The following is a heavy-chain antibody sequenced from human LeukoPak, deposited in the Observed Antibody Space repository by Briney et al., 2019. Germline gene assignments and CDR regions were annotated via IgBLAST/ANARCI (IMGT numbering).Heavy chain of an antibody. Sequence: GGSLRLSCAASGFTLGSYWMHWVRQVPGKGLVWVSHINTDGTVTHYADSVKGRFTISRDNSKNTLYLQMRTLRVEDTAVYYCLKGSGSYPYEAIDIWGQGTMVTVSS. D-gene: IGHD1-26*01. J-gene: IGHJ3*02. CDR3: LKGSGSYPYEAIDI. CDR1: GFTLGSYW. CDR2: INTDGTVT. V-gene: IGHV3-74*01.